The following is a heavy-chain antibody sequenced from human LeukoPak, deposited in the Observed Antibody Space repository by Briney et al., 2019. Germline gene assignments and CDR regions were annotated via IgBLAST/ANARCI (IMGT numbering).Heavy chain of an antibody. V-gene: IGHV3-49*04. J-gene: IGHJ4*02. CDR3: TRDYFWSGYYVLDY. Sequence: GGSLRLSCTASGFTFGDYAMSWVRQAPGKGLEWVGFIRSKAYGGTTEYAASVKGKFTISRDDSKSIAYLQMNSLKTEDTAVYYCTRDYFWSGYYVLDYWGQGTLVTVSS. CDR2: IRSKAYGGTT. D-gene: IGHD3-3*01. CDR1: GFTFGDYA.